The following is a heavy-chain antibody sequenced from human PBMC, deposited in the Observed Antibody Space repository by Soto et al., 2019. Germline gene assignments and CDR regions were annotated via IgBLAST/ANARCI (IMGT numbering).Heavy chain of an antibody. CDR3: VRDRGHPDSFDI. CDR2: IWYDGSKK. D-gene: IGHD3-10*01. J-gene: IGHJ3*02. Sequence: PGGSLRLSCAASGFTLSTYGMHWVRQAPGKGLEWVAVIWYDGSKKYYADSVKGRFTISRDNSKNTMSLQMNSLRAEDTAVYYCVRDRGHPDSFDIWGQGTMVTVSS. CDR1: GFTLSTYG. V-gene: IGHV3-33*01.